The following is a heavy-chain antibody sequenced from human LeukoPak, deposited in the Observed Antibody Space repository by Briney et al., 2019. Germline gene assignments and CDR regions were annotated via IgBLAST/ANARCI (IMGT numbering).Heavy chain of an antibody. V-gene: IGHV3-30*18. CDR2: ISYDGSNK. J-gene: IGHJ4*02. CDR3: AKDSPGGGWFYFDY. D-gene: IGHD3-16*01. CDR1: GFTFSSYG. Sequence: GGSLRLSCAASGFTFSSYGMHWVRQAPGKGLEGVAVISYDGSNKYYADSVKGRFTISRDNSKNTLYLQMNSLRAEDTAVYYCAKDSPGGGWFYFDYWGQGTLVTVSS.